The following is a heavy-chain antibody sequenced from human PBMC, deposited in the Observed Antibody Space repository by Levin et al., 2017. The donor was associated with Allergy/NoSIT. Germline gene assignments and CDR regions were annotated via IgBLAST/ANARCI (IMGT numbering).Heavy chain of an antibody. CDR1: GFTFSSYA. Sequence: GGSLRLSCAASGFTFSSYAMSWVRQAPGKGLEWVSAIIGSGGSTYYADSVKGRFTISRDNSKNTLYLQMNSLRAEDTAVYYCAKAGRYSSSPPFDYWGQGTLVTVSS. V-gene: IGHV3-23*01. D-gene: IGHD6-6*01. J-gene: IGHJ4*02. CDR3: AKAGRYSSSPPFDY. CDR2: IIGSGGST.